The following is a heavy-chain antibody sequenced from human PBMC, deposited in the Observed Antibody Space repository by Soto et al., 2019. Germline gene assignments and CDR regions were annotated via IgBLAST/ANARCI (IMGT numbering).Heavy chain of an antibody. D-gene: IGHD6-13*01. CDR2: IYPSDSYT. V-gene: IGHV5-10-1*01. J-gene: IGHJ4*02. CDR3: ARLQAAAGDNNLTFDY. CDR1: GYSFTSYW. Sequence: GESLKISCKGSGYSFTSYWIGWVRQMPGKGLELMGIIYPSDSYTNYSPSFQGHVTISADKSISTAYLQWSSLKASDTAMYYCARLQAAAGDNNLTFDYWGQGTLVTVSS.